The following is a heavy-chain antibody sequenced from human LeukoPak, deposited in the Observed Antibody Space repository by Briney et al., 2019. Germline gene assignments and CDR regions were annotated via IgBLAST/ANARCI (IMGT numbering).Heavy chain of an antibody. CDR1: GFTFSSYE. CDR2: ISSSGSTI. V-gene: IGHV3-48*03. D-gene: IGHD3-3*01. CDR3: ARDPNYDFWSGYYTSYYYYYMDV. Sequence: GGSLRLSCAASGFTFSSYEMNWVRQAPGKGLEWVSYISSSGSTIYYADSVKGRFTISRDNAKNSLYLQMNSLRAEDTAVYYCARDPNYDFWSGYYTSYYYYYMDVWGKGTTVTVSS. J-gene: IGHJ6*03.